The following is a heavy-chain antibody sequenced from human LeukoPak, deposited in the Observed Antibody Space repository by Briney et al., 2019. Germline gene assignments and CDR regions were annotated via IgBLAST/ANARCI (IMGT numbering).Heavy chain of an antibody. Sequence: GGSLRLSCAASGFTVSSNYMSWVRQAPGKGLEWVSVIYSGGSTYYADSVKGRFTISRDNSKNTLYLQMNSLRAEDTAVYYCARRAQDYGDYGGSYWGQGTLVTVSS. CDR3: ARRAQDYGDYGGSY. D-gene: IGHD4-17*01. V-gene: IGHV3-66*02. J-gene: IGHJ4*02. CDR1: GFTVSSNY. CDR2: IYSGGST.